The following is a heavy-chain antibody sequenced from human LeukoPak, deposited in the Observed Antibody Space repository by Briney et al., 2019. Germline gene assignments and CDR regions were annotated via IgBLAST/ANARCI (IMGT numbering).Heavy chain of an antibody. CDR1: GYTFTSYG. D-gene: IGHD3-3*01. J-gene: IGHJ4*02. CDR3: ARDATYYDFWSGYKGGFDY. CDR2: ISAYNGNT. V-gene: IGHV1-18*01. Sequence: ASVKVSCKASGYTFTSYGITWVRQAPGQGLEWMGWISAYNGNTNYAQKLQGRVTMTTDTSTSTAYMELRSLRSDDTAVYFCARDATYYDFWSGYKGGFDYWGQGTLVTVSS.